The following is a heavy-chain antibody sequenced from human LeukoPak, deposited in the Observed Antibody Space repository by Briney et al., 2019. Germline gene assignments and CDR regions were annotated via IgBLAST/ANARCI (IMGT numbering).Heavy chain of an antibody. CDR2: IYYTGST. Sequence: SETLSLTCSVSGGSVSDYYWTWIRQPPGKGLEWIGYIYYTGSTNSNPSLKSRVTVSVDTSKNQFSLKLSSVTAADTAVYYCARTTPYSSSCMDVWGQGTTVTVSS. V-gene: IGHV4-59*08. CDR1: GGSVSDYY. J-gene: IGHJ6*02. CDR3: ARTTPYSSSCMDV. D-gene: IGHD6-13*01.